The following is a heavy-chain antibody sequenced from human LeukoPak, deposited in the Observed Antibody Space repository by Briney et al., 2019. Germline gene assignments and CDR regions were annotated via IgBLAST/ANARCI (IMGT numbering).Heavy chain of an antibody. Sequence: GGSLRLSCAASGFTFSSYWMHRVRQVPGKGLVWVSRIKSDGSSTSYADSVKGRFTISRDNAKNTLYLQMNSLRAEDTAVYYCARQPRGDTTMVPGSYWGQGTLVTVSS. J-gene: IGHJ4*02. CDR1: GFTFSSYW. V-gene: IGHV3-74*01. CDR3: ARQPRGDTTMVPGSY. D-gene: IGHD5-18*01. CDR2: IKSDGSST.